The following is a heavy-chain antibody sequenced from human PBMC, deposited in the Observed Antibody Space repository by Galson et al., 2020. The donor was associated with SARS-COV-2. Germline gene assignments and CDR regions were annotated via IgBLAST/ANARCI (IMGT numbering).Heavy chain of an antibody. D-gene: IGHD2-2*01. J-gene: IGHJ4*02. Sequence: SETLSLTCTVSGGSISSSSYYWGWIRQPPGKGLEWIGSIYYSGSTYYNPSLKSRVTISVDTSKNQFSLKLSSVTAADTAVYYCARQGDIVVVPAANGFDYWGQGTLVTVSS. CDR1: GGSISSSSYY. CDR2: IYYSGST. V-gene: IGHV4-39*01. CDR3: ARQGDIVVVPAANGFDY.